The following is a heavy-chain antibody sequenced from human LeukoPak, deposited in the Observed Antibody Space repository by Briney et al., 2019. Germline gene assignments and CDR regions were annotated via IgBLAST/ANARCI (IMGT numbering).Heavy chain of an antibody. CDR1: GYTFTSYY. Sequence: ASVKVSCKASGYTFTSYYMHWVRQAPGQGLEWMGGIIPIFGTANYAQKFQGRVTITADKSTSTAYMELSSLRSEDTAVYYCARSSSSWPYYYYYMDVWGKGTTVTVSS. CDR3: ARSSSSWPYYYYYMDV. D-gene: IGHD6-13*01. CDR2: IIPIFGTA. J-gene: IGHJ6*03. V-gene: IGHV1-69*06.